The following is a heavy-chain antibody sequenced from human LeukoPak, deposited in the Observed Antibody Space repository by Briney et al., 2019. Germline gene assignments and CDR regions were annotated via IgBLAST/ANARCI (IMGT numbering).Heavy chain of an antibody. CDR1: GYSFTSYW. J-gene: IGHJ4*02. CDR2: IDPSGSYT. CDR3: ARHGTNYDILTGHIDY. V-gene: IGHV5-10-1*01. Sequence: GESLRISCKGSGYSFTSYWISWVRQMPGKGLEWMGRIDPSGSYTNYSPSFQGHVIISADKSISTAYLQWSSLKASDAAMYYCARHGTNYDILTGHIDYWGQGTLVTVST. D-gene: IGHD3-9*01.